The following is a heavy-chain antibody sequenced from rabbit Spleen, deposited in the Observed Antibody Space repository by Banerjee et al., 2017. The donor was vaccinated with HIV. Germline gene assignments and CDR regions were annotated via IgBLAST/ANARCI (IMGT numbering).Heavy chain of an antibody. Sequence: QSLEESGGDLVKPGASLTLTCTASGFSFSAGYYMCWVRQAPGKGLEWIACIHGGSKNNIYYASWAKGRFTISKTSSTTVTLQMTSLTVADTATYFCARNFDLWGPGTLVTVS. CDR3: ARNFDL. CDR2: IHGGSKNNI. V-gene: IGHV1S40*01. CDR1: GFSFSAGYY. J-gene: IGHJ4*01.